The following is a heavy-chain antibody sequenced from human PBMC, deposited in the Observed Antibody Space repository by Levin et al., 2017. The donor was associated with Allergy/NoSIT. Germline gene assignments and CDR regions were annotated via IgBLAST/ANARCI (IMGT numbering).Heavy chain of an antibody. V-gene: IGHV3-30*18. J-gene: IGHJ4*02. CDR3: AKVDYGSGSYYNVVDY. CDR1: GFTFSSYG. D-gene: IGHD3-10*01. Sequence: GGSLRLSCAASGFTFSSYGMHWVRQAPGKGLEWVAVISYDGSNKYYADSVKGRFTISRDNSKNTLYLQMNSLRAEDTAVYYCAKVDYGSGSYYNVVDYWGQGTLVTVSS. CDR2: ISYDGSNK.